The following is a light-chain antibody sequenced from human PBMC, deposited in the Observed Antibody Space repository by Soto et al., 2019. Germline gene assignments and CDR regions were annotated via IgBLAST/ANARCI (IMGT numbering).Light chain of an antibody. Sequence: DIQMTQSPSSLSASVGDTVSIICQATQDIFGFLNWYQIKPGKAPKLLMSDSSNLKRGVPSRFSGSGSGTNFSLTITGLQPEDFAMYYCQQYDDLPLTFGGGTQVEIK. CDR2: DSS. CDR3: QQYDDLPLT. J-gene: IGKJ4*01. V-gene: IGKV1-33*01. CDR1: QDIFGF.